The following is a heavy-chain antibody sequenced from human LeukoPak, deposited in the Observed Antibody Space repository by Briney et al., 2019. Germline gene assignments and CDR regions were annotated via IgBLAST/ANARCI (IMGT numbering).Heavy chain of an antibody. Sequence: GGSLRLSCAASGFTFSSYAMHWVRQAPGKGLEWVAVISYDGSNKYYADSVKGRFTISRDNSKNTLYLHMNCLRAEDTAIYYSAKDLGLRDIWGQGTMVTVSS. CDR1: GFTFSSYA. V-gene: IGHV3-30-3*01. CDR2: ISYDGSNK. D-gene: IGHD3/OR15-3a*01. CDR3: AKDLGLRDI. J-gene: IGHJ3*02.